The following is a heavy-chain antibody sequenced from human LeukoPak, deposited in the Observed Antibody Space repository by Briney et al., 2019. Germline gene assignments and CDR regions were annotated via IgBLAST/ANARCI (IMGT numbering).Heavy chain of an antibody. J-gene: IGHJ6*02. D-gene: IGHD3-22*01. Sequence: SETLSLTCTVSGGSISSYYWSWIRQPPGKGLEWIGYIYYSGSTNYNPSLKSRVTISVDTSKNQFSLKLSSVTAADTAVYYCARDRNSYYDSSGYYYYYGMDVWGQGTTVTVSS. V-gene: IGHV4-59*12. CDR3: ARDRNSYYDSSGYYYYYGMDV. CDR2: IYYSGST. CDR1: GGSISSYY.